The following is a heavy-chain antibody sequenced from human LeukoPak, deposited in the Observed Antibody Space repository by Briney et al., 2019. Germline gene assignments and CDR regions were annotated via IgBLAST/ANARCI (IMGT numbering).Heavy chain of an antibody. Sequence: GGSLRLSCAASGFTFSDYAMSWVRQAPGKGLEWVSAVSASGGSTYYADSVKGRFTISRDNSKNTLYLQMNSLRAEDTAVYYCARERYCSSTSCYKGDFDYWGQGTLVTVSS. D-gene: IGHD2-2*02. J-gene: IGHJ4*02. CDR1: GFTFSDYA. V-gene: IGHV3-23*01. CDR3: ARERYCSSTSCYKGDFDY. CDR2: VSASGGST.